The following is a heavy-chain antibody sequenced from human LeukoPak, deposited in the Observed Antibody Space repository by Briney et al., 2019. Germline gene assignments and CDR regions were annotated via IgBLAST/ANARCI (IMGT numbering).Heavy chain of an antibody. D-gene: IGHD7-27*01. Sequence: GGSLRLSCAASGFTFSSYTMSWVRQAPGKGLEWVSTITTSDGNTYYADSVKGRFNVSRDNSKNTLFLQMNSLRAEDTPVYYCAKDGGLWVSAHWGDSWGRGTLVTVSS. CDR1: GFTFSSYT. CDR3: AKDGGLWVSAHWGDS. J-gene: IGHJ4*02. CDR2: ITTSDGNT. V-gene: IGHV3-23*01.